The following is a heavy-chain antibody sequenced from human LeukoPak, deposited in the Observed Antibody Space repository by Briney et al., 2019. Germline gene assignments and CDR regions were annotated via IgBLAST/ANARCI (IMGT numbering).Heavy chain of an antibody. J-gene: IGHJ4*02. CDR2: FTAYNGNT. V-gene: IGHV1-18*01. CDR1: GYTFTKFG. Sequence: ASVKVSCKASGYTFTKFGVSWPRQAPGQGLEWLGWFTAYNGNTNYAQNFQGRVTLTTDTSTSTAYLELTSLRSDDTAVYFCARDYPQYRYRGYSGYGTFDYWGQGTLVTVSS. CDR3: ARDYPQYRYRGYSGYGTFDY. D-gene: IGHD5-12*01.